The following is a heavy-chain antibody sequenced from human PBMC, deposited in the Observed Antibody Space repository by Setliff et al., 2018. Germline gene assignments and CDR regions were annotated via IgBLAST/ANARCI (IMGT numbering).Heavy chain of an antibody. CDR3: VRPGGTTVVARHFGY. CDR2: IYYSGST. Sequence: SETLSLTCRVSGGSISSGNYYWGLIRQPPGKGLEWVAAIYYSGSTYSNPSLKSRLIISVDAPDNQFSVKLSSVTAADTATYYCVRPGGTTVVARHFGYWGAGILVTVSS. V-gene: IGHV4-39*01. J-gene: IGHJ4*01. CDR1: GGSISSGNYY. D-gene: IGHD2-15*01.